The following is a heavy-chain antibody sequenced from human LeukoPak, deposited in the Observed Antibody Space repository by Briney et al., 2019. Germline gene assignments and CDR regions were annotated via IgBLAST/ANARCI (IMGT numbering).Heavy chain of an antibody. CDR1: GFTFSIFA. CDR2: ISGSGGRT. CDR3: AKAQGDLRLGY. J-gene: IGHJ4*02. D-gene: IGHD2-21*02. V-gene: IGHV3-23*01. Sequence: GGSLRLSCAASGFTFSIFAMSWVRQAPGKGLEWVSGISGSGGRTYYADSVKGRFTISRDNSKNTVYLQMNSLRAEDTALYFCAKAQGDLRLGYWGQGSLVTVSS.